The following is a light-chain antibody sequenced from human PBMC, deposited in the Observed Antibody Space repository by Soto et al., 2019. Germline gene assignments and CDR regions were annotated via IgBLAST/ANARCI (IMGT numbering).Light chain of an antibody. J-gene: IGKJ4*01. CDR2: DAS. CDR1: QSVSID. CDR3: QQRSSWPLT. Sequence: EIVMTQSPATLSVSPGERATLSCRASQSVSIDLAWYQQKPGQSPRLLISDASNRAAGIPARFSGSASGTDFTLTISSLEPEDSAVYYCQQRSSWPLTFGGGTKVDIK. V-gene: IGKV3-11*01.